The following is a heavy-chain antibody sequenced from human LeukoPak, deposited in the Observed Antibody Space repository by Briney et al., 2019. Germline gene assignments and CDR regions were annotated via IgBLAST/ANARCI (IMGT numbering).Heavy chain of an antibody. CDR2: INHSGST. D-gene: IGHD3-22*01. Sequence: SETLSLTCAVYGGSFSGCYWSWIRQPPGKGLEWIGEINHSGSTNYNPSLKSRVTISVDTSKNQFSLKLSSVTAADTAVYYCARESSGYYFHWYFDLWGRGTLVTVSS. J-gene: IGHJ2*01. CDR3: ARESSGYYFHWYFDL. V-gene: IGHV4-34*01. CDR1: GGSFSGCY.